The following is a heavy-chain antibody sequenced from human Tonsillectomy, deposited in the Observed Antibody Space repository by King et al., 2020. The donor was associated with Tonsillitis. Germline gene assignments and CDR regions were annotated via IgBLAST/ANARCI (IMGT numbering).Heavy chain of an antibody. CDR1: GYSFTNNW. J-gene: IGHJ4*02. CDR3: AKHRGGYFASGTFDD. V-gene: IGHV5-51*01. Sequence: QLVESGAEVKKPGESLKISCKGSGYSFTNNWIGWVRQMPGKGLEWMGFIYPGDADTTYSPSFQGQVTISADKSISTAYLQWSSLKASDTAMYYCAKHRGGYFASGTFDDWGQGTLVTVSS. D-gene: IGHD3-10*01. CDR2: IYPGDADT.